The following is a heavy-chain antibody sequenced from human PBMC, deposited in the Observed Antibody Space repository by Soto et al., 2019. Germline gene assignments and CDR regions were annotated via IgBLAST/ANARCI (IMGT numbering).Heavy chain of an antibody. CDR2: ITTAGDT. Sequence: QPGGSLRLSCAASGFTFTNYDMHWVRQVTGKGLEWVSGITTAGDTYYPGSVKGRFTISREKAKNSLYLQMNSLSAGDTAVYYCARELHGGSYGMDVWGKGTTVTVSS. CDR3: ARELHGGSYGMDV. V-gene: IGHV3-13*01. CDR1: GFTFTNYD. J-gene: IGHJ6*04.